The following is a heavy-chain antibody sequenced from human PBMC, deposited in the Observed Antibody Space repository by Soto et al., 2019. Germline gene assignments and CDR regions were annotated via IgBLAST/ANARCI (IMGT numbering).Heavy chain of an antibody. Sequence: GGSLRLSCATSGFIFGNYAMSWVRQAPGKGLEWVSGISAGGGRTYYADSVKGRFTISRDNSKNTQSLQMDSLRAEDTAVYYCARVRHDSSGPFDYWGQGTLITVSS. J-gene: IGHJ4*02. D-gene: IGHD3-22*01. V-gene: IGHV3-23*01. CDR1: GFIFGNYA. CDR2: ISAGGGRT. CDR3: ARVRHDSSGPFDY.